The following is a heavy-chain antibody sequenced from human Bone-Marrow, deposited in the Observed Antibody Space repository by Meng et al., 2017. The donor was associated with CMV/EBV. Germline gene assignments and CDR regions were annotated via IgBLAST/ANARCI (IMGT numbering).Heavy chain of an antibody. Sequence: SETLSLTCTVSGGSISSSSYYWGWIRQPPGKGLEWIGSIYYSGSTYYNPSLKSRVTISVDTSKNQFSLKLSSVTAADTAVYYCARVGGCSSTSCYMRVYNWFDPWGQGTLVTVSS. CDR2: IYYSGST. CDR1: GGSISSSSYY. D-gene: IGHD2-2*02. J-gene: IGHJ5*02. V-gene: IGHV4-39*01. CDR3: ARVGGCSSTSCYMRVYNWFDP.